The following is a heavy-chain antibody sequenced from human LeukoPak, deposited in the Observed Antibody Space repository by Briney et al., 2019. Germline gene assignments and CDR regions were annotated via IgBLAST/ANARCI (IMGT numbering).Heavy chain of an antibody. CDR3: ARESYYYDSSGYYSFDY. D-gene: IGHD3-22*01. Sequence: GGSLRLSCAASGFTFSSYSMNWVRQAPGRGLEWVSYISSSSSTIYYADSATGRFTISRDNAKNSLYLQMNSLRAEGTAVYYCARESYYYDSSGYYSFDYWGQRTLVTVSS. V-gene: IGHV3-48*01. CDR1: GFTFSSYS. J-gene: IGHJ4*02. CDR2: ISSSSSTI.